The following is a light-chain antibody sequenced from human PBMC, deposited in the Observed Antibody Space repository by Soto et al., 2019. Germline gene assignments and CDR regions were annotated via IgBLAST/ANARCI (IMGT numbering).Light chain of an antibody. J-gene: IGLJ1*01. Sequence: QSVLTQPASVSGSPGQSITISCTGTSSDVGSYNLVSWYQQHPGKAPKLMIYEGSKRPSGVSDRFSGSKSGNTASLTISGLQAEHEADYYCCSYDGSSYVLGNGTKVTV. V-gene: IGLV2-23*01. CDR3: CSYDGSSYV. CDR2: EGS. CDR1: SSDVGSYNL.